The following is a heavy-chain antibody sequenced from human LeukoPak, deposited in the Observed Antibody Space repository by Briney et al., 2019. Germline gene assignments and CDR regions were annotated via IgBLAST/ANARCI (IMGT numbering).Heavy chain of an antibody. D-gene: IGHD5-24*01. CDR1: GYSFTSYW. CDR2: IYPGDSDT. Sequence: GESLKIYCKGSGYSFTSYWIGWVRQMPGKGLEWMGIIYPGDSDTRYSPSFQGQVTISADKSISTAYLQWSSLKASDTAMYYCARLKRGRDGYNYPGIFDYWGQGTLVTVSS. J-gene: IGHJ4*02. CDR3: ARLKRGRDGYNYPGIFDY. V-gene: IGHV5-51*01.